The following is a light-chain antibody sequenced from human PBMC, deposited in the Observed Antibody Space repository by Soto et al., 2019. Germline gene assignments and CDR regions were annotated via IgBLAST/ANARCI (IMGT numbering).Light chain of an antibody. CDR3: QQANSFPLT. CDR2: TAS. CDR1: QGISSL. J-gene: IGKJ4*01. Sequence: DIQMTQSPSSVSASVGDRVTITCRASQGISSLLAWYQQKPGKAPNLLIHTASNLQSGVPSRFSGSGSGTDFTLTISSLQPEDFATYCQQANSFPLTFGGGTKVEIK. V-gene: IGKV1-12*01.